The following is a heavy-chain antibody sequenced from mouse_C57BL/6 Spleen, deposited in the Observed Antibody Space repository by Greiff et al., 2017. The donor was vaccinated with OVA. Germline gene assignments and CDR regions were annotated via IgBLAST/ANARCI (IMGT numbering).Heavy chain of an antibody. J-gene: IGHJ4*01. CDR2: INPSSGYT. Sequence: QVQLQQSGAELAKPGASVKLSCKASGYTFTSYWMHWVKQRPGQGLEWIGYINPSSGYTKYNQKFKDKATLTADKSSSTAYMQLSSLTYEDSAVYYCSRPYGSSYYAMDDWGQGTSVTVSS. CDR3: SRPYGSSYYAMDD. D-gene: IGHD1-1*01. V-gene: IGHV1-7*01. CDR1: GYTFTSYW.